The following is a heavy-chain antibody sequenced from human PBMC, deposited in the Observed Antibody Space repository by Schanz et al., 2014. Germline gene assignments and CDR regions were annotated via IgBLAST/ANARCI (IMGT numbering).Heavy chain of an antibody. CDR2: LNPSAGSA. CDR1: GYTFTSYY. D-gene: IGHD3-3*01. CDR3: ARGRRITIFGVVSE. Sequence: QVQLVQSGAEVKKPGASVKVSCQASGYTFTSYYMHWVRQAPGQGLEWMGILNPSAGSATYAQKFQGRVTMTRDTSTSTAYMELSGLRSEDTAVYYCARGRRITIFGVVSEWGQGTLVTVSS. J-gene: IGHJ4*02. V-gene: IGHV1-46*01.